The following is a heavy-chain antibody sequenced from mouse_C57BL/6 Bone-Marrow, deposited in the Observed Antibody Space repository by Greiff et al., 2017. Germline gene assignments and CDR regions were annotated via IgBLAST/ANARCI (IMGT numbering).Heavy chain of an antibody. CDR2: IDPENGDT. CDR1: GFNIKDDY. Sequence: VQLQQSGAELVRPGASVKLSCTASGFNIKDDYMHWVKPRPEQGLEWIGWIDPENGDTEYASKFQGKATITADTSSNTAYLQLSSLTSEDTAVYYCTTDYYGSHWYFDVWGTGTTVTVSS. D-gene: IGHD1-1*01. V-gene: IGHV14-4*01. J-gene: IGHJ1*03. CDR3: TTDYYGSHWYFDV.